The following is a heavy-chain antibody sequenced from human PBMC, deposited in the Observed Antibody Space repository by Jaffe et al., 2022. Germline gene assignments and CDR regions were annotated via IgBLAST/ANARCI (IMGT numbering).Heavy chain of an antibody. CDR1: GGSISSYY. J-gene: IGHJ6*03. CDR3: ARESIADEGSYYYYMDV. CDR2: IYYSGST. D-gene: IGHD6-13*01. Sequence: QVQLQESGPGLVKPSETLSLTCTVSGGSISSYYWSWIRQPPGKGLEWIGYIYYSGSTNYNPSLKSRVTISVDTSKNQFSLKLSSVTAADTAVYYCARESIADEGSYYYYMDVWGKGTTVTVSS. V-gene: IGHV4-59*01.